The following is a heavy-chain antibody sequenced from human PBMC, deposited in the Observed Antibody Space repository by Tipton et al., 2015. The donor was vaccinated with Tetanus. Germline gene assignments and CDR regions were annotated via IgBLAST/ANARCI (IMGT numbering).Heavy chain of an antibody. CDR2: IYYTGST. J-gene: IGHJ3*02. D-gene: IGHD3-22*01. CDR3: ARDTISSGYYYVHGAFDT. V-gene: IGHV4-31*03. Sequence: TLSLTCTVSGGSISSGVYYWSWIRQLPGKGLEWLGHIYYTGSTYFNPSHKTRLTMSADTSKNQLSLKLTSVTAADTAMYYCARDTISSGYYYVHGAFDTWGQGTMVTVSS. CDR1: GGSISSGVYY.